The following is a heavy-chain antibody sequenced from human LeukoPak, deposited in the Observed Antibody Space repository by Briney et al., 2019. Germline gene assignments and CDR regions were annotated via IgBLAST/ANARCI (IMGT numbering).Heavy chain of an antibody. CDR1: GFTFSSYG. Sequence: GRSLRLSCAASGFTFSSYGMHWVRQAPGKGLEWVAVISYDGSNKYYADSVKGRFTISRDNSKNTLYLQMNSLRAEDTAVYYCAEGDYNYWGQGTLVTVYS. CDR2: ISYDGSNK. J-gene: IGHJ4*02. D-gene: IGHD4-11*01. CDR3: AEGDYNY. V-gene: IGHV3-30*03.